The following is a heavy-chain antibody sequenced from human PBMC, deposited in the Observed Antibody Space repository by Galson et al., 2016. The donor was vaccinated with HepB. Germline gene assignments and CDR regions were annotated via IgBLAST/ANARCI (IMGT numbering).Heavy chain of an antibody. CDR3: ARDDYPKYYYGMDV. CDR2: GSNK. D-gene: IGHD4-11*01. V-gene: IGHV3-30-3*01. Sequence: GSNKYYADSVKGRFTISRDNSKNTLYLQMNSLRAEDTAVYYCARDDYPKYYYGMDVWGQGTTVTVSS. J-gene: IGHJ6*02.